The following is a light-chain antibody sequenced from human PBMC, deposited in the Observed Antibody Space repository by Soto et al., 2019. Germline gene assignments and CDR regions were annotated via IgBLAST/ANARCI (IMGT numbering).Light chain of an antibody. CDR3: QQYDSYSSGP. J-gene: IGKJ1*01. CDR1: QTISSW. V-gene: IGKV1-5*03. Sequence: DIQMTQSPSTLSGTVGDRVTITCRASQTISSWLAWYQQKPGKAPKLLIYKASTLKSGVPSRFSGSGPGTEFTLTISNLQPDDFATYYCQQYDSYSSGPFGQGTKVDIK. CDR2: KAS.